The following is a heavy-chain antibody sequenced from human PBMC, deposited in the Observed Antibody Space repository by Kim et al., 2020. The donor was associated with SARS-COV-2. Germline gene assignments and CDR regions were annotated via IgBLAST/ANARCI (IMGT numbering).Heavy chain of an antibody. V-gene: IGHV4-34*01. CDR3: ARARRWYGGLGY. Sequence: SETLSLTCAVYGGSFSGYYWSWIRQPPGKGLEWIGEINHSGSTNYNPSLKSRVTISVDTSKNQFSLKLSSVTAADTAVYYCARARRWYGGLGYWGQGTLVTVSS. CDR2: INHSGST. CDR1: GGSFSGYY. D-gene: IGHD6-13*01. J-gene: IGHJ4*02.